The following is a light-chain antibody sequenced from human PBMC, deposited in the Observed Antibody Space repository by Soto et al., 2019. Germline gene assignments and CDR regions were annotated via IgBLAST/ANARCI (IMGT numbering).Light chain of an antibody. CDR1: QSVNNN. J-gene: IGKJ1*01. CDR3: QQRSNWPKT. V-gene: IGKV3-11*01. Sequence: EIVITQSPATLSVSPGETATPSCRASQSVNNNLAWYQKKPGQAPRLLIYDASHRATGIPARFSGSGSGTDFTLTISSLEPEDFAVYYCQQRSNWPKTFGQGDQGGYQ. CDR2: DAS.